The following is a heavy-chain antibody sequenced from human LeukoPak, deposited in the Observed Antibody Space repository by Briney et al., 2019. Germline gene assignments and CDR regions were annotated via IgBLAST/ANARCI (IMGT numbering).Heavy chain of an antibody. CDR3: ARAQWGPGLPFRH. CDR1: GGSITGDY. D-gene: IGHD1-26*01. J-gene: IGHJ1*01. CDR2: IYYSGST. V-gene: IGHV4-59*01. Sequence: SETLSLTCTVSGGSITGDYWSWIRQPPGKGLEWIGYIYYSGSTNYNPSLKSRVIISVDTSKNQFSLKLSSVTAADTAVYYCARAQWGPGLPFRHWGQGTLVTVSS.